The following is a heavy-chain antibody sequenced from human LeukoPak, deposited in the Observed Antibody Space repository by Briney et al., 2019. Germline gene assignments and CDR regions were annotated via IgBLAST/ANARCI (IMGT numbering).Heavy chain of an antibody. V-gene: IGHV4-34*01. CDR3: ARGKNYYGSGSYNLRTNWFDP. CDR2: INHSGST. D-gene: IGHD3-10*01. J-gene: IGHJ5*02. CDR1: SGSFSGYY. Sequence: SETLSLTCAVYSGSFSGYYWSWIRQPPGKGLEWIGEINHSGSTNYNPSLKSRVTISVDTSKNQFSLKLSSVTAADTAVYYCARGKNYYGSGSYNLRTNWFDPWGQGTLVTVSS.